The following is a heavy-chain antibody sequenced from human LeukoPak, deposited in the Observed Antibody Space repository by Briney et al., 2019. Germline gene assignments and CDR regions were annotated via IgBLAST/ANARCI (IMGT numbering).Heavy chain of an antibody. Sequence: GASVKVSCKASGGTFSSYAISWVRQAPGQGLEWMGWIIPILGIANYAQKFQGRVTITADKSTSTAYMELSSLRSEDTAVYYCARESSGYNDYWGQGTLVTVSS. V-gene: IGHV1-69*10. CDR3: ARESSGYNDY. D-gene: IGHD3-22*01. CDR2: IIPILGIA. CDR1: GGTFSSYA. J-gene: IGHJ4*02.